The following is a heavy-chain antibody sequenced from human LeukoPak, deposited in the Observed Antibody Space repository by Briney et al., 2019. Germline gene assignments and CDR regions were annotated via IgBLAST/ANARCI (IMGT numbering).Heavy chain of an antibody. CDR2: TYYRSKWYN. CDR3: ARGELLWFGEGFDY. CDR1: GDSVSINSAA. V-gene: IGHV6-1*01. J-gene: IGHJ4*02. D-gene: IGHD3-10*01. Sequence: SQTLSLTRAISGDSVSINSAAWNWIRQSPSSGLEWLGRTYYRSKWYNDYAVSVKSRITINPNTSKNQFSLQLNSVTPEDTAVYYCARGELLWFGEGFDYWGQGTLVTVSS.